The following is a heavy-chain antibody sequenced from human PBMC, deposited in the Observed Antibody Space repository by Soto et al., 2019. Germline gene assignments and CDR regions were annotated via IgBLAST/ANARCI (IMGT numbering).Heavy chain of an antibody. CDR2: ISTNGGST. Sequence: GGSLRLSCSASGFTFSSYAMHWVRQAPGKGLEYVSSISTNGGSTHYADSVKGRFTISRDNSKNTQYLQMSSLRADDTAVYYCVKGESYYYGMDVWGQGTTVTVS. CDR1: GFTFSSYA. V-gene: IGHV3-64D*06. J-gene: IGHJ6*02. CDR3: VKGESYYYGMDV.